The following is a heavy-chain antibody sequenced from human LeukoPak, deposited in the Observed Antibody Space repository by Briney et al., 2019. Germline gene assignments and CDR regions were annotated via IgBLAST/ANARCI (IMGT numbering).Heavy chain of an antibody. Sequence: GGSLRLSCAASGFTFSSYGMHWVRQAPGKGLEWVAVISYDGSNKYYADSVKGRFTISRDNSKNTLYLQMNSLGAEDTAVYYCAKDLSYWGQGTLVTVSS. CDR1: GFTFSSYG. V-gene: IGHV3-30*18. CDR2: ISYDGSNK. J-gene: IGHJ4*02. CDR3: AKDLSY.